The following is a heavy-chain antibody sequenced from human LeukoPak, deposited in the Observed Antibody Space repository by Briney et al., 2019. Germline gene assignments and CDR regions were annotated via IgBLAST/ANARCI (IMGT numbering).Heavy chain of an antibody. CDR1: GGSFSGYY. D-gene: IGHD6-13*01. Sequence: SETLSLTCAVYGGSFSGYYWSWIRQPPGKGLEWIGEINHSGSTNYNPSLKSRVTISADTSKNQFSLKLSSVTAADTAVYYCERAIAAAGSSWFDPWGQGTLVTVSS. CDR2: INHSGST. J-gene: IGHJ5*02. CDR3: ERAIAAAGSSWFDP. V-gene: IGHV4-34*01.